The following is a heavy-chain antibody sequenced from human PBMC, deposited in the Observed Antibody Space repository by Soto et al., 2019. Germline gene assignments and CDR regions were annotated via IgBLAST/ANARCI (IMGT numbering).Heavy chain of an antibody. CDR1: EFTFSSYA. J-gene: IGHJ4*02. V-gene: IGHV3-21*01. CDR3: ASGKSGSYDF. CDR2: TSGGGTYI. Sequence: EVQLVESGGGLVKPGGSLRLSCAASEFTFSSYALNWVRQAPGKGLEWVSSTSGGGTYIYYADSVKGRFTISRDNAKNSLYLQMNSLRADDTAVYYCASGKSGSYDFWGQGTLVTVSS. D-gene: IGHD1-26*01.